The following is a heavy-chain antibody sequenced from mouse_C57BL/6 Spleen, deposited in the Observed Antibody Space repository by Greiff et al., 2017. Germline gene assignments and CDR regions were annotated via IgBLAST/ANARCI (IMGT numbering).Heavy chain of an antibody. V-gene: IGHV5-9-1*02. Sequence: VMLVESGEGLVKPGGSLKLSCAASGFTFSSYAMSWVRQTPEKRLEWVAYISSGGDYIYYADTVKGRFTISRDNARNTLYLQMSSLKSEDTAMYYCTSLSTMIREYFDVWGTGTTVTVSS. CDR1: GFTFSSYA. CDR3: TSLSTMIREYFDV. CDR2: ISSGGDYI. D-gene: IGHD2-4*01. J-gene: IGHJ1*03.